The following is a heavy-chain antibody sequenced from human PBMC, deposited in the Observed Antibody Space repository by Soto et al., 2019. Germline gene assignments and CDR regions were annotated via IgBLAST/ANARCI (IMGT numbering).Heavy chain of an antibody. CDR2: MNPNSGNT. Sequence: ASVKVSCKASGGTFSSYDINWVRQATGQGLEWMGWMNPNSGNTGYAQKFQGRVTMTRNTSISTAYMELSSLRSEDTAVYYCARSRHYYDSSGYPHWGQGTLVTVSS. CDR1: GGTFSSYD. D-gene: IGHD3-22*01. CDR3: ARSRHYYDSSGYPH. J-gene: IGHJ4*02. V-gene: IGHV1-8*01.